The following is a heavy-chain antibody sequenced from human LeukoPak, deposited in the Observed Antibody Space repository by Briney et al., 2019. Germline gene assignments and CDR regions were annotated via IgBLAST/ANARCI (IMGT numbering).Heavy chain of an antibody. D-gene: IGHD1-1*01. J-gene: IGHJ2*01. Sequence: GGSLRLSCAVSGFTFSNYGMYWVRQAPGKRLVWVARINSDGSSTTYADSVEGRFTISRDNTKSMLHLQMHSLRVDDSAVYFCTRTTTTADWYFDLWGRGTLVTVSS. CDR2: INSDGSST. CDR1: GFTFSNYG. CDR3: TRTTTTADWYFDL. V-gene: IGHV3-74*01.